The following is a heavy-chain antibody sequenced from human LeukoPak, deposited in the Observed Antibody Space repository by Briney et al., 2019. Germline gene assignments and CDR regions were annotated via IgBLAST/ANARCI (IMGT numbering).Heavy chain of an antibody. V-gene: IGHV3-30*18. CDR2: ISYDGTNK. CDR1: GFPFNTYG. CDR3: AEDTGSARLDY. Sequence: GRSLRLSCAASGFPFNTYGMHWVRQAPGKGLEWVAVISYDGTNKFYADSVKGRFTISRDNSRNTVYLQVNRLRVEDTAVYYCAEDTGSARLDYWGQGTLVTVSS. J-gene: IGHJ4*02. D-gene: IGHD4-17*01.